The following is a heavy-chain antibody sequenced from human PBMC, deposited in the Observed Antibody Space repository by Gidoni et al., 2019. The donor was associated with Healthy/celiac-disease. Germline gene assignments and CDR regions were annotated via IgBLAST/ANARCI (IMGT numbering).Heavy chain of an antibody. CDR1: GGSFSGYY. J-gene: IGHJ4*02. CDR2: INHSGST. V-gene: IGHV4-34*01. CDR3: ARGGYDILTGYYRSLFDY. D-gene: IGHD3-9*01. Sequence: QVQLQQWGAGLLKPSETLSLTCAVYGGSFSGYYWSWIRQPPGKGLEWIGEINHSGSTNYNPSLKSRVTISVDTSKNQFSLKLSSVTAADTAVYYCARGGYDILTGYYRSLFDYWGQGTLVTVSS.